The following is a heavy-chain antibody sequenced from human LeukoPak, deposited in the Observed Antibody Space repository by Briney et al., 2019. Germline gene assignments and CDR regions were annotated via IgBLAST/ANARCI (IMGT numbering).Heavy chain of an antibody. CDR2: INPSGGST. CDR3: ARARGYYYDSGGYYYPNDTRYYYYYYMDV. J-gene: IGHJ6*03. D-gene: IGHD3-22*01. Sequence: ASVKVSCKASGYTFTSYYMHWVRQAPGQGLEWMGIINPSGGSTSYAQKFQGRVTMTRDTSTSTVYMELSSLRSEDTAVYYCARARGYYYDSGGYYYPNDTRYYYYYYMDVWGKGATVTVSS. CDR1: GYTFTSYY. V-gene: IGHV1-46*01.